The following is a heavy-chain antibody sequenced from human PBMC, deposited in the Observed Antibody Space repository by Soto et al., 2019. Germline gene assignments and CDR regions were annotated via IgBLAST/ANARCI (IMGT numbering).Heavy chain of an antibody. J-gene: IGHJ6*02. CDR1: GGSISTYY. Sequence: PSETLSLTCTVSGGSISTYYWTWIRQTPGKGLEWIGFIYYSGTTNYNPSLKSRVIISLDTSKSQFSLNLNSVTSDDAAVYFCATKDDHKDDQPYYYGMDVWGQGTTVTVSS. CDR3: ATKDDHKDDQPYYYGMDV. CDR2: IYYSGTT. V-gene: IGHV4-59*01. D-gene: IGHD3-16*01.